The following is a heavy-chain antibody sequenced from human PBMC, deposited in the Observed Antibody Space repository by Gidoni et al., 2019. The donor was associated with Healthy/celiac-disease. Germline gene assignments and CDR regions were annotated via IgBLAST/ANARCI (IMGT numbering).Heavy chain of an antibody. CDR3: VKGVGYSSGWLDY. J-gene: IGHJ4*02. CDR1: GFPFSSYA. Sequence: EVQLVESVGGLVQPWGSLRLSCSASGFPFSSYAMHWFRQAPGKGLEYVSAISSNGGSKYYADSVKGRFTISRDNSKNTLYLQMSSLRAEDTAVYYCVKGVGYSSGWLDYWGQGTLVTVSS. D-gene: IGHD6-19*01. V-gene: IGHV3-64D*06. CDR2: ISSNGGSK.